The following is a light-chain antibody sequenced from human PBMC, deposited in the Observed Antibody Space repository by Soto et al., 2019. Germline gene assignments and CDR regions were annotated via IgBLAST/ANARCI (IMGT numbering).Light chain of an antibody. CDR2: DVT. J-gene: IGLJ3*02. Sequence: QSALTQPASVSGSPGQSVTISCSGSSSDVGAYNYVSWYQRHPGKAPKLMIYDVTNRHSGVSNRVSGSKSGNTASLTISGLQAEDDADYFCSSYTSSSTVVFGGGTKLTVL. V-gene: IGLV2-14*01. CDR3: SSYTSSSTVV. CDR1: SSDVGAYNY.